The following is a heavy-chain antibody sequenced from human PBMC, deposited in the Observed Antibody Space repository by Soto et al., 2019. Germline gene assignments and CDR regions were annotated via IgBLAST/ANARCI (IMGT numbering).Heavy chain of an antibody. CDR2: ISSSSSTI. D-gene: IGHD1-7*01. V-gene: IGHV3-48*01. CDR3: ARVGILGNWNYVVNWFDP. CDR1: GFTFSSYS. Sequence: GGSLRLSCAASGFTFSSYSMNWVRQAPGKGLEWVSYISSSSSTIYYADSVKGRFTISRDNAKNSLYLQMNSLRAEDTAVYYCARVGILGNWNYVVNWFDPWGQGTLVTVSS. J-gene: IGHJ5*02.